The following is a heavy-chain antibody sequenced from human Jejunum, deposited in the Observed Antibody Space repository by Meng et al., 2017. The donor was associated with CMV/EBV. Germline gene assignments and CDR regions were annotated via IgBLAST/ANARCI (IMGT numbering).Heavy chain of an antibody. V-gene: IGHV1-8*03. Sequence: YTLTSYDITGVRQATGQGLEWMGWMNPSSGNTGYAQKFQGRVTITRNTSISTAYMELSSLRSEDTAVYYCARGRGGYCSSTSCLFDCWGQGTLVTVSS. J-gene: IGHJ4*02. CDR3: ARGRGGYCSSTSCLFDC. D-gene: IGHD2-2*01. CDR1: YTLTSYD. CDR2: MNPSSGNT.